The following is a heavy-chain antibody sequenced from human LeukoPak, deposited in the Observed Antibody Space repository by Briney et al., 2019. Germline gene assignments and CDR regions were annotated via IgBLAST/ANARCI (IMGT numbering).Heavy chain of an antibody. CDR1: GFTFSSYA. CDR3: AKAPERRSGYCGSTSCYGVYY. CDR2: ISGSGGST. D-gene: IGHD2-2*01. Sequence: GGSLRLSCAASGFTFSSYAMSWVRQAPGKGLEWVSAISGSGGSTYYADSVKGRFTISRDNSKNTLYLQMNSLRAEDTAVYYCAKAPERRSGYCGSTSCYGVYYWGQGTLVTVSS. J-gene: IGHJ4*02. V-gene: IGHV3-23*01.